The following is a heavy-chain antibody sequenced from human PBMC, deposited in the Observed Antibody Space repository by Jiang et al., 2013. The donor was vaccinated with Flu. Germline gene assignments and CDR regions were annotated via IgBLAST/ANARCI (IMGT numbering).Heavy chain of an antibody. Sequence: SGAEVKKPGASVNVSCKASGYTFTSYAIHWVRQAPGQRLEWMGWINTGNGDTRYSQKFQGRVSLTRDTSASTAFMELSSLTSEDTAVYYCAFGPSSSSWDYWGQGTLVTVSS. D-gene: IGHD6-13*01. CDR1: GYTFTSYA. V-gene: IGHV1-3*04. CDR2: INTGNGDT. J-gene: IGHJ4*02. CDR3: AFGPSSSSWDY.